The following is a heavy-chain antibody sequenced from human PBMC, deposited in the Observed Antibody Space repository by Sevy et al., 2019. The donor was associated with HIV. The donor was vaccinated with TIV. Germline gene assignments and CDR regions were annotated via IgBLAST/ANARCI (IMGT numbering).Heavy chain of an antibody. CDR2: IYTSGST. Sequence: SETLSLTCTVSAGSISSGSYYWSWIRQPAGKGLEWIGRIYTSGSTNYNPSLKSRVTISVDTSKNQFSLKLSSVTAADTAVYYCARAFPNSSPFLPFDPWGQGTLVTVSS. V-gene: IGHV4-61*02. CDR1: AGSISSGSYY. CDR3: ARAFPNSSPFLPFDP. D-gene: IGHD1-1*01. J-gene: IGHJ5*02.